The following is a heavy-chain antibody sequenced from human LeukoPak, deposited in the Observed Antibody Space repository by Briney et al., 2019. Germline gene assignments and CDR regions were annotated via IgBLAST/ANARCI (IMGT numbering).Heavy chain of an antibody. D-gene: IGHD7-27*01. V-gene: IGHV3-48*01. CDR1: GFTFSSYS. CDR2: ISSSSRTI. J-gene: IGHJ4*02. Sequence: PGGSLRLSCAASGFTFSSYSMNWVRQAPGKGLAWVSYISSSSRTIYYADSVKGRFTISRDDSKNTLYLQMNSLRAEDTAVYYCAKVQLGIGVDYWGQGTLVTVSS. CDR3: AKVQLGIGVDY.